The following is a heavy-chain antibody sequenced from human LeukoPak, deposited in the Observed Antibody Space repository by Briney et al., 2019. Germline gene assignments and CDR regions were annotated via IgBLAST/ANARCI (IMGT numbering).Heavy chain of an antibody. V-gene: IGHV5-51*01. CDR2: IYPRDSDT. Sequence: GESLKISCKGSGYRFTTYWIGWVRQMPGKGLEWMGIIYPRDSDTRYSPSFQGQVTISADKSISTAYLQWSSLKASDAAIYYCARSQSIVSSTRYFDYWGQGTLVTVSS. CDR1: GYRFTTYW. CDR3: ARSQSIVSSTRYFDY. D-gene: IGHD5/OR15-5a*01. J-gene: IGHJ4*02.